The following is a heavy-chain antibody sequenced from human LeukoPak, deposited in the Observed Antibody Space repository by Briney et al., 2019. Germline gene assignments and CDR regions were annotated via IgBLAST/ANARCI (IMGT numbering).Heavy chain of an antibody. Sequence: AGGSLRLSCAASGFTLTTYGMHWVRQAPGKGLEWVAVISYDGSNKYYADSVKGRFTISRDNSKNTLYLQMNSLRAEDTAVYYCARTPAAINYYYGMDVWGQGTTVTVSS. D-gene: IGHD2-2*02. CDR1: GFTLTTYG. V-gene: IGHV3-30*19. CDR3: ARTPAAINYYYGMDV. J-gene: IGHJ6*02. CDR2: ISYDGSNK.